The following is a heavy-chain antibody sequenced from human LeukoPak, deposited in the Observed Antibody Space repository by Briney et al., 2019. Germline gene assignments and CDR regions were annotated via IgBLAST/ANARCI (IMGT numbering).Heavy chain of an antibody. D-gene: IGHD3-10*01. CDR2: IRSKAYGGTT. CDR1: GFTFGDYA. CDR3: TRVFGAFDI. Sequence: GGSLRLSCTASGFTFGDYAMSWVRQAPGKGLEWVGFIRSKAYGGTTEYAASVKGRFTISRDDSKSIAYLQMNSLKTEDTAVYYCTRVFGAFDIRGQGTMVTVSS. J-gene: IGHJ3*02. V-gene: IGHV3-49*04.